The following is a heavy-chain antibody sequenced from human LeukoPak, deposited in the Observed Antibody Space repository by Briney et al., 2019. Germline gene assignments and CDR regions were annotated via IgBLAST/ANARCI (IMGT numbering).Heavy chain of an antibody. J-gene: IGHJ6*02. CDR2: ISSSSSTI. V-gene: IGHV3-48*02. D-gene: IGHD2-15*01. Sequence: GGSLRLSCAASGFTFNSYAMSWVRQAPGKGLEWVSCISSSSSTIYYADSLKGRFTISRDNAKNSLYLQMNSLRDEDTAVYYCARLVGSYYYGMDVWGQGTTVTVSS. CDR3: ARLVGSYYYGMDV. CDR1: GFTFNSYA.